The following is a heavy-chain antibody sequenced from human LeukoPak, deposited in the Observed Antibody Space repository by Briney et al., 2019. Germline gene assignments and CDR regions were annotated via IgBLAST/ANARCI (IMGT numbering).Heavy chain of an antibody. CDR1: GFTFSSYA. J-gene: IGHJ4*02. CDR2: ISGSGGST. CDR3: AKDKVPGIAVAGRLGY. V-gene: IGHV3-23*01. D-gene: IGHD6-19*01. Sequence: GGSLRLSCAASGFTFSSYAMSWVRQAPAKGLEWVSAISGSGGSTYYADSVKGRFTISRDNSKNTLYLQMNSLRAEDTAVYYCAKDKVPGIAVAGRLGYWGQGTLVTVSS.